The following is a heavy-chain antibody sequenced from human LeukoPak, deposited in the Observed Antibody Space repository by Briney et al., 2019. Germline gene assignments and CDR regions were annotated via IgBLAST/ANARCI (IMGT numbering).Heavy chain of an antibody. CDR2: INWNGDSR. CDR1: GFKFDDYG. J-gene: IGHJ4*02. CDR3: AREFADTTGCY. Sequence: GGSLRLSCTASGFKFDDYGMTWVRQAPGKGLEWVSDINWNGDSRGYAHSVRGRFTIYRDNSKNSLYLQMNSLRAEDTAIYYCAREFADTTGCYWGQGILVTVSS. V-gene: IGHV3-20*04. D-gene: IGHD6-19*01.